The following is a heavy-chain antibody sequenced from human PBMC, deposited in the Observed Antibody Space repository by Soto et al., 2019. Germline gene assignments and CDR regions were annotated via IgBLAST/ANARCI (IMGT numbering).Heavy chain of an antibody. CDR3: ARDWTI. V-gene: IGHV1-69*12. CDR2: IIPMFGTA. Sequence: QVQLVQSGAEVKKPGSSVKVSCKASGGTFSSDSISWLRQAPGQGPEWMGGIIPMFGTANYAQKFQGRVTITADEFTSTAYMELSSLTSEDTAVYFCARDWTIWGQGTMVTVSP. CDR1: GGTFSSDS. J-gene: IGHJ3*02. D-gene: IGHD3-3*01.